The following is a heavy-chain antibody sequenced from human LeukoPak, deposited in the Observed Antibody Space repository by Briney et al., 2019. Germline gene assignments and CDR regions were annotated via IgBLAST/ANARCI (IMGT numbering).Heavy chain of an antibody. CDR3: ATGVAVAGPFDY. CDR1: GYTLTELS. D-gene: IGHD6-19*01. Sequence: ASVKVSCKVSGYTLTELSTHWVRQAPGKGLEWMGGFDPEDGETIYAQKFQGRVTMTEDTSTDTAYMELSSPRSEDTAVYYCATGVAVAGPFDYWGQGTLVTVSS. J-gene: IGHJ4*02. CDR2: FDPEDGET. V-gene: IGHV1-24*01.